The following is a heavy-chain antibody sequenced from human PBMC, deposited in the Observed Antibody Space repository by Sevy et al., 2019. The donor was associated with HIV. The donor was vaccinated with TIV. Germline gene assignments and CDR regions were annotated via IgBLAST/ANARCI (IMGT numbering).Heavy chain of an antibody. D-gene: IGHD3-10*01. V-gene: IGHV2-5*02. CDR1: GFSLGTSGVG. CDR3: AQIIDYFGSGSSYRAYYFGY. Sequence: SGPTLVKPTQTLTLTCTLSGFSLGTSGVGVGWIRQPPGKALEWLALIDWDDDKRYSPSLKSRLTITKDTSKNQVVLKMTNMDPVDTATYYCAQIIDYFGSGSSYRAYYFGYWGQGTQVTVSS. J-gene: IGHJ4*02. CDR2: IDWDDDK.